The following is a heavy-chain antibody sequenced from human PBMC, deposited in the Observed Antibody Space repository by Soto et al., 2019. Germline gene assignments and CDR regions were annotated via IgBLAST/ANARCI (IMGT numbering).Heavy chain of an antibody. CDR2: IYSGGST. V-gene: IGHV3-66*01. J-gene: IGHJ6*02. Sequence: LRLSCAASGFTFSSYAMSWVRQAPGKGLEWVSVIYSGGSTYYADSVKGRFTISRDNSKNTLYLQMNSLRAEDTAVYYCARFGNYNYYYGMDVWGQGTTVTVSS. D-gene: IGHD3-10*01. CDR3: ARFGNYNYYYGMDV. CDR1: GFTFSSYA.